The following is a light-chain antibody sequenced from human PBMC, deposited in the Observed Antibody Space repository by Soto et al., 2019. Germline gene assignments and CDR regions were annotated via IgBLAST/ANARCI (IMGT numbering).Light chain of an antibody. Sequence: EVVLTQSPGTLSLSPGDRATLSCRASQSVSSSYLAWYQQKPGQAPRLLIYGASSRATGIPDRFSGSGSGTDFTLTITRLEPEDFAVYYCQQYASSPNTFGQGTKVEIE. V-gene: IGKV3-20*01. J-gene: IGKJ2*01. CDR2: GAS. CDR3: QQYASSPNT. CDR1: QSVSSSY.